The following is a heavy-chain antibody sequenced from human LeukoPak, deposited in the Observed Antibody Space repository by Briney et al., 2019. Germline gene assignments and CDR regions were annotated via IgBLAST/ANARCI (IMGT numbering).Heavy chain of an antibody. CDR3: ARYGTVTTDLDY. V-gene: IGHV1-2*02. CDR1: GYTFTGYY. D-gene: IGHD4-17*01. J-gene: IGHJ4*02. Sequence: ASVKVSCKASGYTFTGYYIHWVRQAPGQGLEWMGWNNPNSGGTFYAQKFQGRVSMTRDTSISTAYMELSRLRSDDTAVYYCARYGTVTTDLDYWGQGTLVTVSS. CDR2: NNPNSGGT.